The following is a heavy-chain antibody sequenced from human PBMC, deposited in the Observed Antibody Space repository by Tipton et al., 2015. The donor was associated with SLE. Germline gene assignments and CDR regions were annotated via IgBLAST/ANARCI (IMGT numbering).Heavy chain of an antibody. Sequence: GLVKPSETLSLTCTVSGGSISNYYWSWIRQPPGKGLEWIGYMYDSGSTTYNPSLKSRVTISVDASKNQFSLNLSSVTAADTAVYYCARGAYFYYDMDVWGQGTTVIMSS. CDR1: GGSISNYY. CDR3: ARGAYFYYDMDV. V-gene: IGHV4-59*01. CDR2: MYDSGST. J-gene: IGHJ6*02. D-gene: IGHD3-16*01.